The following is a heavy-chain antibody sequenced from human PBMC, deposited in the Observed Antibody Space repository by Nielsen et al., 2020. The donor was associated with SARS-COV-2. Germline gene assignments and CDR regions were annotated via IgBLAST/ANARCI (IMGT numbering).Heavy chain of an antibody. CDR3: AKIKGWFGESIAFDS. D-gene: IGHD3-10*01. J-gene: IGHJ4*02. Sequence: GESLRLSCAASGFTFSMFALTWVRQAPGKGLEWVSSIGGTGSNTFYADSVKGRFTISRDNFESTVYLQMNSLRAEDTGIYYCAKIKGWFGESIAFDSWGQGSLVTVSS. V-gene: IGHV3-23*01. CDR1: GFTFSMFA. CDR2: IGGTGSNT.